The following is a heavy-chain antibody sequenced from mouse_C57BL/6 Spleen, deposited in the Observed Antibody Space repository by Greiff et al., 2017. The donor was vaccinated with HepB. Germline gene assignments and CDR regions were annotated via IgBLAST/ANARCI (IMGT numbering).Heavy chain of an antibody. CDR1: GFSFNTYA. CDR2: IRSKSNNYAT. Sequence: EAGGGLVQPKGSLKLSCAASGFSFNTYAMNWVRQAPGKGLEWVARIRSKSNNYATYYADSVKDRFTISRDDSESMLYLQMNNLKTEDTAMYYCVRHRAFYYGSSYWYFDVWGTGTTVTVSS. J-gene: IGHJ1*03. V-gene: IGHV10-1*01. D-gene: IGHD1-1*01. CDR3: VRHRAFYYGSSYWYFDV.